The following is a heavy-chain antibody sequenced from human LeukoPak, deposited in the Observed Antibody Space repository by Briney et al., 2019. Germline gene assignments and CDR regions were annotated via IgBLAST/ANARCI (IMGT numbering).Heavy chain of an antibody. J-gene: IGHJ4*02. Sequence: GGSLRLSCAASGFTFSGYGMHWVRQAPGKGLEWVAVISYDGSNKYYADSVKGRFTISRDNSKNTLYLQMNSLRAEDTAVYYCAKEDCSSTSCYRGFPDYWGQGTLVTVSS. CDR1: GFTFSGYG. CDR3: AKEDCSSTSCYRGFPDY. V-gene: IGHV3-30*18. CDR2: ISYDGSNK. D-gene: IGHD2-2*02.